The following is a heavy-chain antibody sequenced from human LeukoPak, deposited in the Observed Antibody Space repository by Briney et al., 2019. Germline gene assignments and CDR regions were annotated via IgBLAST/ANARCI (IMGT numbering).Heavy chain of an antibody. CDR3: ARGGLRLGELSFPFDY. CDR1: GGSISSGGYS. V-gene: IGHV4-30-2*05. J-gene: IGHJ4*02. CDR2: IYHSGST. Sequence: SETLSLTCAVSGGSISSGGYSWSWIRQPPGKGLEWIGYIYHSGSTYYNPSLKSRVTISVDTSKNQFSLKLSSVTAADTAVYYCARGGLRLGELSFPFDYWGQGTLVTVSS. D-gene: IGHD3-16*02.